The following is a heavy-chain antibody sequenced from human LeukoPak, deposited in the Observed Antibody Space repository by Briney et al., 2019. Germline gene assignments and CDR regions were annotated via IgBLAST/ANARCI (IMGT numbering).Heavy chain of an antibody. J-gene: IGHJ4*02. CDR1: GFTFSTYA. Sequence: GGSLRLSCAASGFTFSTYAMSWVRQAPGKGLEWVSAISGSDDRTWYADSVKGRFTISRDNSKNTLYLQMNSLRAEDTAVYYCARDKSYGDSEDYWGQGTLVTVSS. V-gene: IGHV3-23*01. D-gene: IGHD4-17*01. CDR2: ISGSDDRT. CDR3: ARDKSYGDSEDY.